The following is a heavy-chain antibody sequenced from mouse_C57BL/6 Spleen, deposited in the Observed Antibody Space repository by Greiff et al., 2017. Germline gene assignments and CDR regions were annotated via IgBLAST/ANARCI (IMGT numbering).Heavy chain of an antibody. J-gene: IGHJ4*01. CDR2: INPSNGGT. D-gene: IGHD2-1*01. V-gene: IGHV1-53*01. Sequence: VKLMESGTELVKPGASVKLSCKASGYTFTSYWMHWVKQRPGQGLEWIGNINPSNGGTNYNEKFKSKATLTVDKSSSTAYMQLSSLTSEDSAVYYCARGALLRAMDYWGQGTSVTVSS. CDR1: GYTFTSYW. CDR3: ARGALLRAMDY.